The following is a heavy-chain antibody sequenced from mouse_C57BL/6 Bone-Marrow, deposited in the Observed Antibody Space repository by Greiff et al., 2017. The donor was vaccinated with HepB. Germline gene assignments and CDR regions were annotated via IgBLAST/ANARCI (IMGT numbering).Heavy chain of an antibody. J-gene: IGHJ3*01. V-gene: IGHV3-6*01. CDR1: GYSITSGYY. CDR3: ARVGDLWFAY. Sequence: ESGPGLVKPSQSLSLTCSVTGYSITSGYYWNWIRQFPGNKLEWMGYISYDGSNNYNPSLKNRISITRDTSKNQFFLKLNSVTTEDTASYYCARVGDLWFAYWGQVTLVTVSA. CDR2: ISYDGSN.